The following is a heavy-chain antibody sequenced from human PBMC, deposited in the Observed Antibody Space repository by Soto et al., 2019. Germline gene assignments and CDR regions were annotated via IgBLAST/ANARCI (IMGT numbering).Heavy chain of an antibody. CDR2: INHSGST. Sequence: SETLSLTCAVYGGSFSGYYWSWIRQPPGKGLEWIGEINHSGSTNYNPSLKSRVTISVGTSKNQFSLKLSSVTAADTAVYYCASRIAVAGNLSDYWGQGTLVTVSS. CDR1: GGSFSGYY. V-gene: IGHV4-34*01. J-gene: IGHJ4*02. D-gene: IGHD6-19*01. CDR3: ASRIAVAGNLSDY.